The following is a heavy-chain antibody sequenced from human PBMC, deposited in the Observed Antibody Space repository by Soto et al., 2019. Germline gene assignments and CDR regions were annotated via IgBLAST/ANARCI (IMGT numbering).Heavy chain of an antibody. CDR1: GYTFTDYY. D-gene: IGHD5-18*01. V-gene: IGHV1-2*02. J-gene: IGHJ6*02. CDR2: INPNSGGT. Sequence: ASVKVSCKASGYTFTDYYMHWVRQPPGQGLEWMGWINPNSGGTNYAQKSQGRVTMTRDTSISTAYMELSRLRSDDTAIYYCARTETAMATTSYGMDVWGQGTTVTVSS. CDR3: ARTETAMATTSYGMDV.